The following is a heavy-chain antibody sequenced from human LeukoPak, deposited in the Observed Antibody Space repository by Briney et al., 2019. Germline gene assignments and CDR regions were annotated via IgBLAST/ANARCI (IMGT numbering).Heavy chain of an antibody. D-gene: IGHD2-21*02. CDR1: GYTFTSYD. V-gene: IGHV1-18*01. J-gene: IGHJ5*02. Sequence: GASVKVSCKASGYTFTSYDINWVRQATGQGLEWMGWISAYNGNTNYAQKLQGRVTMTTDTSTSTAYMELRSLRSDDTAVYYCARDRARNCGGDCYSGTWGQGTLVTVSS. CDR2: ISAYNGNT. CDR3: ARDRARNCGGDCYSGT.